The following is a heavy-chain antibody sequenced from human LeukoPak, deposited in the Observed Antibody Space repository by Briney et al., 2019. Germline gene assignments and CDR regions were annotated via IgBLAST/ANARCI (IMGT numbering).Heavy chain of an antibody. V-gene: IGHV1-24*01. CDR2: FDPEDGET. CDR3: ATPSDYGDSKFFDY. D-gene: IGHD4-17*01. J-gene: IGHJ4*02. Sequence: ASVKVSCTVSGYTLTELSMHWVRQAPGKGLEWMGGFDPEDGETIYAQKSQGRVTMTEDTSTDTAYMELSSLRSEDTAVYYCATPSDYGDSKFFDYWGQGTLVTVPS. CDR1: GYTLTELS.